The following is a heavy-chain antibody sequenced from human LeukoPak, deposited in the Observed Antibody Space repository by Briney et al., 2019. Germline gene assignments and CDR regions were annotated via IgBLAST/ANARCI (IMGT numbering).Heavy chain of an antibody. J-gene: IGHJ4*02. D-gene: IGHD3-22*01. CDR2: ISGSGGGT. CDR3: AKRGVVIRVILVGFHKEAYYFDS. CDR1: GITLSNYG. V-gene: IGHV3-23*01. Sequence: GGSLRLSCAVSGITLSNYGMSWVRQAPGKGLEWVAGISGSGGGTNYADSVKGRFTISRDNPKNTLYLQMNGLRAEDTAMYFCAKRGVVIRVILVGFHKEAYYFDSWGQGALVTVSS.